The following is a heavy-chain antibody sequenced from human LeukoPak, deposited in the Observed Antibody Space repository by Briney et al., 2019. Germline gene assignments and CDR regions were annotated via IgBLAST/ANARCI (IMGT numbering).Heavy chain of an antibody. CDR3: ASDYDLLTGHAFDI. CDR2: IYHSGST. V-gene: IGHV4-30-2*01. Sequence: SQTLSLTCGVSGASVYSGGYSWSWIRQPPGKGLEWIAYIYHSGSTYYNPSLKSRVTMSVDRSKNQFSLKVTSVTAADTAVYYRASDYDLLTGHAFDIWGQGTMVTVSS. D-gene: IGHD3-9*01. J-gene: IGHJ3*02. CDR1: GASVYSGGYS.